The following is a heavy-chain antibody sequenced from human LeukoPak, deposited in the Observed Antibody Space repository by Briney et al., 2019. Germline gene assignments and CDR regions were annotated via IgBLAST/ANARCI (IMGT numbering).Heavy chain of an antibody. CDR1: GFTFSDYS. Sequence: PGGSLRLSCAASGFTFSDYSMNWVRQAPGKGLEGIANVGMMIGNTKYADSVKGRFTISGDSAKNSVFLQMNSLRVEDTAVYYCARDHRYAFDNWGQGTLVTVSS. J-gene: IGHJ4*02. V-gene: IGHV3-48*04. D-gene: IGHD5-12*01. CDR3: ARDHRYAFDN. CDR2: VGMMIGNT.